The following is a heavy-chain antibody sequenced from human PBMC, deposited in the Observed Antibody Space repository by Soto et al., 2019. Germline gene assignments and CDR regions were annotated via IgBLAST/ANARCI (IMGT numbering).Heavy chain of an antibody. J-gene: IGHJ4*02. CDR3: ARTIYGLASDSFDH. Sequence: QVQLVQSGAEVKKPGASVKVFCKASGYTFTSYDISWVRQATGQALAWMGWMSPSSGTTGFVQQFQGRETVTSETSISTAYMELTGLTSEDTEVYYCARTIYGLASDSFDHWGQGTLVTASS. D-gene: IGHD3-3*01. V-gene: IGHV1-8*01. CDR2: MSPSSGTT. CDR1: GYTFTSYD.